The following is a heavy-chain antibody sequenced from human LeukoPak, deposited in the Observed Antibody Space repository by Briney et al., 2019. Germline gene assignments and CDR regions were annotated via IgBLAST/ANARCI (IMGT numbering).Heavy chain of an antibody. Sequence: PGGSLRLSCAASGFSFSTYSMHWVRLAPGKGLEWVSYISSSGSTIYYADSVKGRFTISRDNAQNSLYLQMNSLRAEDTAVYYCVRDRGSYRPIDYWGQGTLVTVSS. V-gene: IGHV3-48*04. CDR2: ISSSGSTI. CDR1: GFSFSTYS. CDR3: VRDRGSYRPIDY. D-gene: IGHD1-26*01. J-gene: IGHJ4*02.